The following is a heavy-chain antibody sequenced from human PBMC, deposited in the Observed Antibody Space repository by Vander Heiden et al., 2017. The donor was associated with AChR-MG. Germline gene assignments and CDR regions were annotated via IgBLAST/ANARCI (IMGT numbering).Heavy chain of an antibody. CDR3: ARVPTRVGKFDY. Sequence: QLQLQESGPGLVKPSETLSLTCTVSGGSISSSSYYWGWIRQPPGKGLEWIGSIYYSGSTYYNPSLKSRVTISVDTSKNQFSLKLSSVTAADTAVYYCARVPTRVGKFDYWGQGTLVTVSS. J-gene: IGHJ4*02. CDR1: GGSISSSSYY. V-gene: IGHV4-39*01. CDR2: IYYSGST.